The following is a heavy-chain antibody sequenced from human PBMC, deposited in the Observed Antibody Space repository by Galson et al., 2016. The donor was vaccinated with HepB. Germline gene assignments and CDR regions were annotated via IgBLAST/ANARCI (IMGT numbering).Heavy chain of an antibody. D-gene: IGHD3-3*01. CDR3: ATDQLGVPAGRMSYNHSNGMDV. J-gene: IGHJ6*02. V-gene: IGHV1-24*01. CDR2: FDPEYGET. CDR1: GCTLSDLS. Sequence: SVKVSCKVSGCTLSDLSMHWVRQAPGKGLEWMGGFDPEYGETVYPQKFQDRVTVTEDTPTETAYMELSSLRSDDTAVYYCATDQLGVPAGRMSYNHSNGMDVWGQGTTVTVSS.